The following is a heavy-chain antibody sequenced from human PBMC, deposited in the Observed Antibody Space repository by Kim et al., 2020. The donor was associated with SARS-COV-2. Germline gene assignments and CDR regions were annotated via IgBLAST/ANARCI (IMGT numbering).Heavy chain of an antibody. CDR2: TK. Sequence: TKKDAPSVESSFTVARDESKNSLYLQMDSLKPEDTAMYYCVKGHRVLDSWGQGTLVTVSS. CDR3: VKGHRVLDS. J-gene: IGHJ4*02. V-gene: IGHV3-72*01.